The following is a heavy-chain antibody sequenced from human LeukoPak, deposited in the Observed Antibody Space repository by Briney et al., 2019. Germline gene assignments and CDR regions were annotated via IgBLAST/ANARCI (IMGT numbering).Heavy chain of an antibody. CDR1: GFTFSSYA. J-gene: IGHJ5*02. Sequence: PGGSLRLSCAASGFTFSSYAMSCVRRARGKAREWVSAISGSGGSTHYADSVKGRFTLSRDNSKNTLYLQMNSLRAEDTAVYYCAKNWVASSWFNWFDPWGQGTLVTVSS. D-gene: IGHD6-13*01. CDR2: ISGSGGST. CDR3: AKNWVASSWFNWFDP. V-gene: IGHV3-23*01.